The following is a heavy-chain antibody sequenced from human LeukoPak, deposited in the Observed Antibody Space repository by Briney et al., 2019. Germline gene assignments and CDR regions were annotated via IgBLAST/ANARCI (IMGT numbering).Heavy chain of an antibody. CDR2: MYYSGST. D-gene: IGHD3-22*01. J-gene: IGHJ5*02. CDR1: GGSFSGYY. Sequence: SETLSLTCAVYGGSFSGYYWSWIRQPPGKGLEWIGYMYYSGSTYYNPSLKSRLTISLGTSKNQFSLKLSSVTAADTAVYYCARPYYYDSRIDPWGQGTLVTVSS. V-gene: IGHV4-30-4*08. CDR3: ARPYYYDSRIDP.